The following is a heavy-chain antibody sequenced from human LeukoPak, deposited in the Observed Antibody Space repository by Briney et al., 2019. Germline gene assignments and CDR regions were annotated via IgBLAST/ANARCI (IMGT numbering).Heavy chain of an antibody. CDR2: ISSSSSYI. D-gene: IGHD3-3*01. CDR1: GFTFSSYS. J-gene: IGHJ4*02. V-gene: IGHV3-21*01. Sequence: PGGSLRLSCAVSGFTFSSYSMSWVRQAPGKGLEWVSSISSSSSYIYYADSVKGRFTISRDNAKNSLYLQMSSLRAEDTAVFYCARDYDFWSGLDCWGQGTLVTVSS. CDR3: ARDYDFWSGLDC.